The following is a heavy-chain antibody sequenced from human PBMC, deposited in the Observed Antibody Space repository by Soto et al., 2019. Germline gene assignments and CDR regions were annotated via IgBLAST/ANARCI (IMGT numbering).Heavy chain of an antibody. D-gene: IGHD3-10*01. Sequence: ASVKVSCKASGYTFTGYYMHWVRQAPGQGLEWMGWINPNSGGTNYAQKFQGWVTMTRDTSISTAYMELSRLRSDDTAVYYCARADENYYGSGSYYKAFDYWGQGTLVTVSS. CDR1: GYTFTGYY. V-gene: IGHV1-2*04. CDR2: INPNSGGT. J-gene: IGHJ4*02. CDR3: ARADENYYGSGSYYKAFDY.